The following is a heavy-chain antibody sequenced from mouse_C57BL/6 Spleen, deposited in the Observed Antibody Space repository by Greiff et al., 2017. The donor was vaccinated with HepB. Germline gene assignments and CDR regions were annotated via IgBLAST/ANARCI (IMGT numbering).Heavy chain of an antibody. J-gene: IGHJ2*01. CDR2: ISSGSSTI. V-gene: IGHV5-17*01. CDR1: GFTFSDYG. CDR3: ARRDDGYDYFDY. Sequence: EVKVEESGGGLVKPGGSLKLSCAASGFTFSDYGMHWVRQAPEKGLEWVAYISSGSSTIYYADTVKGRFTISRDNAKNTLFLQMTSLRSEDTAMYYCARRDDGYDYFDYWGQGTTLTVSS. D-gene: IGHD2-3*01.